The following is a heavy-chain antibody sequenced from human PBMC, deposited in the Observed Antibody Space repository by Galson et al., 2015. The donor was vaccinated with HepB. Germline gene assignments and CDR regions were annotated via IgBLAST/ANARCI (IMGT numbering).Heavy chain of an antibody. J-gene: IGHJ4*02. CDR1: GFTFSSYS. V-gene: IGHV3-21*01. D-gene: IGHD6-13*01. Sequence: SLRLSCAASGFTFSSYSMNWVRQAPGKGLEWVSSISSSSSYIYYADSVKGRFTISRDNAKNSLYLQMNSLRAEDTAVYYCARALEPGIAAAGTWGQGTLVSVSS. CDR2: ISSSSSYI. CDR3: ARALEPGIAAAGT.